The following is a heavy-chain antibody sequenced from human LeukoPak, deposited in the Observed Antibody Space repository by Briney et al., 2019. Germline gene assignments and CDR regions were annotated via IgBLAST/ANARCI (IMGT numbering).Heavy chain of an antibody. J-gene: IGHJ4*02. V-gene: IGHV4-34*01. Sequence: SETLSLTCAVYGGSFSGYYWSWIRQPPGKGLEWIGEINHSGSTNYNPSLKSRVTISVDTSKNQFSLKLSSVTAADTAVYYCARGRYFGSYCDYWGQGTLVTVSS. CDR1: GGSFSGYY. CDR2: INHSGST. CDR3: ARGRYFGSYCDY. D-gene: IGHD3-3*01.